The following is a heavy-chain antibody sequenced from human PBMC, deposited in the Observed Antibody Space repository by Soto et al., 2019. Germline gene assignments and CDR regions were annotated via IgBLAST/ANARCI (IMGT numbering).Heavy chain of an antibody. CDR3: ARCGGGSGYFDQRAFDY. CDR2: IIPIFGTA. CDR1: GGTFSSYA. V-gene: IGHV1-69*01. D-gene: IGHD3-9*01. Sequence: QVQLVQSGAEVKKPGSSVKVSCKASGGTFSSYAISWVRQAPGQGLEWMGGIIPIFGTANYAQKCQGRVTITADDSRSTADMELSSLRSDDTAVYYCARCGGGSGYFDQRAFDYWGQGTLVTVSS. J-gene: IGHJ4*02.